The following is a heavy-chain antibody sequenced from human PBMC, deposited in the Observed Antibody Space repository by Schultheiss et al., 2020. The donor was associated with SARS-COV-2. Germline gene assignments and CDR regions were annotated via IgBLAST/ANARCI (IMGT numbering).Heavy chain of an antibody. CDR3: ARGRGGYDVYYYYYYMDV. V-gene: IGHV4-39*01. Sequence: SETLSLTCTVSGGSISSSSHYWGWIRQPPGKGLEWIGSIYYSGSTYYNPSLKSRVTISVDTSKNQFSLKLSSVTAADTAVYYCARGRGGYDVYYYYYYMDVWGKGTTVTVSS. D-gene: IGHD5-12*01. J-gene: IGHJ6*03. CDR1: GGSISSSSHY. CDR2: IYYSGST.